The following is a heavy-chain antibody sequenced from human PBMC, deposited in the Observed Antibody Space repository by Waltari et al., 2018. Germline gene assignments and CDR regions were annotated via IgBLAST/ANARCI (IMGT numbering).Heavy chain of an antibody. CDR1: GFSFGSYW. CDR2: IVRDVSIT. V-gene: IGHV3-74*01. D-gene: IGHD3-10*01. Sequence: EVQLVESGGGLVQPGGSLRLSCAASGFSFGSYWMNWVRQAPGKGLVWVSRIVRDVSITSYADSVKGRFTISRDNAKNTLYLQMNSLRDEDTAVYYCARDYYYSIDYWGQGTVVTVSS. J-gene: IGHJ4*02. CDR3: ARDYYYSIDY.